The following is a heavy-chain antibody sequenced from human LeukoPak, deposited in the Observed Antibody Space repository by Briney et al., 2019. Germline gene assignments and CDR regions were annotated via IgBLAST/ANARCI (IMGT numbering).Heavy chain of an antibody. D-gene: IGHD2-2*01. V-gene: IGHV1-2*02. CDR3: ARDIIVVVPAARTDY. CDR2: INPNSGGT. J-gene: IGHJ4*02. CDR1: GYTFTGYY. Sequence: GASVKVSCKASGYTFTGYYMHWVRQAPGQGLEWMGWINPNSGGTNYAQKFQGRVTMTRDTSISTAYMELSRLRSDDTAVYYCARDIIVVVPAARTDYWGQGTLVTVSS.